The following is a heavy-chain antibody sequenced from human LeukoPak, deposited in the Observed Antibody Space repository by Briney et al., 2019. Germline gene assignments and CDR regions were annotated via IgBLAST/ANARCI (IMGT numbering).Heavy chain of an antibody. Sequence: SETLSLTCTVSGGSISSYYWTWIRQPPGKGLEWIGYIYNSGSTNYNPSLKSRVSMSVDTSKNQISLKLTSVTATDTAVYYCARRATTGPPYYLDYFGPGTLVTVSS. D-gene: IGHD1-26*01. CDR3: ARRATTGPPYYLDY. V-gene: IGHV4-59*08. J-gene: IGHJ4*02. CDR2: IYNSGST. CDR1: GGSISSYY.